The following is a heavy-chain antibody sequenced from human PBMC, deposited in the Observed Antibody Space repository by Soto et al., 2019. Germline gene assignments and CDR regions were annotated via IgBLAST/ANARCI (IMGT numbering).Heavy chain of an antibody. CDR3: ARSQGSSTSLEIYYYYYYGMDV. J-gene: IGHJ6*02. D-gene: IGHD2-2*01. CDR2: IIPISGTA. CDR1: GGTFSSYA. Sequence: QVQLVQSGAEVKKPGSSVKVSCKASGGTFSSYAISWVRQAPGQGLEWMGGIIPISGTANYAQKFQGRVTITADESTSTAYMELSSLRSAYTAVYYCARSQGSSTSLEIYYYYYYGMDVWGQGTTVTVSS. V-gene: IGHV1-69*01.